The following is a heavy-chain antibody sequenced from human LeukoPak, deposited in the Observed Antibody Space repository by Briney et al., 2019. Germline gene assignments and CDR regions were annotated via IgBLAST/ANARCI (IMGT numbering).Heavy chain of an antibody. D-gene: IGHD3-3*01. CDR1: GGSISTFY. V-gene: IGHV4-59*08. Sequence: KPSETLSLTCTVSGGSISTFYWSWIRQRPGKGLEWIGYIYYGGTTNYNPSLKSRVTISVDMSKSQFSLTLSSVTAADTALYYCARHGPLYDIWSAQFYFDYWGQGTLVAVSS. CDR2: IYYGGTT. J-gene: IGHJ4*02. CDR3: ARHGPLYDIWSAQFYFDY.